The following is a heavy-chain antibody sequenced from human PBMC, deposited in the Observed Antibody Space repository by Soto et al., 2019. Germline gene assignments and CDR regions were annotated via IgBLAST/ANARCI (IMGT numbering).Heavy chain of an antibody. J-gene: IGHJ6*02. CDR1: GFTLNNYW. CDR2: INGDATST. Sequence: QLVESGGGPVQPGGSLRLSCAASGFTLNNYWMHWVRQAPGMGLVWVSRINGDATSTSYADSVKGRFTISRDNARNTLYLQMNSLRAEDTALYYCARGDIAAETFFFYYGMDLWGQGTTVTVS. V-gene: IGHV3-74*01. D-gene: IGHD6-13*01. CDR3: ARGDIAAETFFFYYGMDL.